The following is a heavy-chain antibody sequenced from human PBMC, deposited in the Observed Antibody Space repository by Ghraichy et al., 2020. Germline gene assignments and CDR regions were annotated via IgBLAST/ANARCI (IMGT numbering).Heavy chain of an antibody. CDR3: ARHQGYCTDMNCSPFDY. CDR1: GGSISSTSYY. Sequence: TLSLTCAVSGGSISSTSYYWGWIRQPPGKGLEWIGSITYGGNSYYNPSLKSPVTISVDTSKNHFSLKLTSVAAADTAVYYCARHQGYCTDMNCSPFDYWGQGTLVSVSS. CDR2: ITYGGNS. J-gene: IGHJ4*02. D-gene: IGHD2-8*02. V-gene: IGHV4-39*01.